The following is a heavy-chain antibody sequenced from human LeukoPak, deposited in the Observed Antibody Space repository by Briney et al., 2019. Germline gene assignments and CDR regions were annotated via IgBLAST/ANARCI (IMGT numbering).Heavy chain of an antibody. Sequence: ASVKVSCKAAGYTFTGYYMFWVRQAPGQGLEWMGRINPNSGGTNYAQKFQGGVTMTRDTSISTAYMELSRLRSDDTAVYYCARGYCSGGSCYSVDNWFDPWGQGTLVTVSS. D-gene: IGHD2-15*01. CDR3: ARGYCSGGSCYSVDNWFDP. CDR2: INPNSGGT. J-gene: IGHJ5*02. CDR1: GYTFTGYY. V-gene: IGHV1-2*06.